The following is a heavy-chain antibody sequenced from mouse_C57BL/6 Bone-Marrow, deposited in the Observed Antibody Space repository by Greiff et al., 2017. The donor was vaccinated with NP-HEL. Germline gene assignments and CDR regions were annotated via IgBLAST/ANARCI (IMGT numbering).Heavy chain of an antibody. V-gene: IGHV1-81*01. CDR1: GYTFTSYG. CDR3: ARSHNYGSSYDYAMDY. D-gene: IGHD1-1*01. J-gene: IGHJ4*01. Sequence: QVQLQQSGAELARPGASVKLSCKASGYTFTSYGISWVKQSTGPGLEWIGEIYPRSGNTYYTEKFKGKATLTADKPYSTAYMALRSLTSEDAEVYFCARSHNYGSSYDYAMDYWGQGTSVTVSS. CDR2: IYPRSGNT.